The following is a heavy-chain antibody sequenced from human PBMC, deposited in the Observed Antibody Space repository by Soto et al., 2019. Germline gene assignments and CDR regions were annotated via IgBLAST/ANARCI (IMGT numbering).Heavy chain of an antibody. CDR3: ARALAVAKSSNWFDP. D-gene: IGHD6-19*01. J-gene: IGHJ5*02. Sequence: SETLSLTCAVYGGSFSDYYWSWIRQPPGKGLEWIGEINHSGSTNYNPSLKSRVTISVDTSKNQFSLKLSSVTAADTAVYYCARALAVAKSSNWFDPWGRGTLVTVSS. V-gene: IGHV4-34*01. CDR1: GGSFSDYY. CDR2: INHSGST.